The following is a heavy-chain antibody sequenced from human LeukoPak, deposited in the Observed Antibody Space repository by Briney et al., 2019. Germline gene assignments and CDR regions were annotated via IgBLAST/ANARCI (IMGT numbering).Heavy chain of an antibody. CDR2: IYYSGST. Sequence: PSETLSLTCTVSGGSISSSSYYWGWIRQPPGKGLEWIGSIYYSGSTYYNPSLKSRVTISVDTSKNQFSLKLSSVTAADTAVYYCARTENGDYFDYWGQGTLVTVSS. J-gene: IGHJ4*02. CDR3: ARTENGDYFDY. CDR1: GGSISSSSYY. D-gene: IGHD4-17*01. V-gene: IGHV4-39*01.